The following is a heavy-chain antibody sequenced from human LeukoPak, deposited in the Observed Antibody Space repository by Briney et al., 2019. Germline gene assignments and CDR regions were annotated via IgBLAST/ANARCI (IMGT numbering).Heavy chain of an antibody. V-gene: IGHV3-20*04. J-gene: IGHJ3*02. Sequence: GGSLRLSCAASGFTSDDYAMSWVRQAPGKGLEWVSGINGNGDSTHYAESVKGRFTISRDNAKNSLYLQMNSLRAEDTAVYYCAKHPAFDIWGQGTMVTVSS. CDR1: GFTSDDYA. CDR3: AKHPAFDI. CDR2: INGNGDST.